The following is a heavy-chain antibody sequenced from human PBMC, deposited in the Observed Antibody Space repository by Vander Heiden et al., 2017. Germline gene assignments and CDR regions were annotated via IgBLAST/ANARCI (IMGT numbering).Heavy chain of an antibody. Sequence: QVQLVQSGAEVKEPGSSVKVSCKASGGTFNNYGISWVRQAPGQGPEWMGSIFPIFGTTNDAQKFQGRVTITADESTSTAYMDLSSLRSEDTAVYYCATEVLAAAGGFFDYWGQGTQVTVSS. CDR1: GGTFNNYG. CDR3: ATEVLAAAGGFFDY. D-gene: IGHD6-13*01. J-gene: IGHJ4*02. CDR2: IFPIFGTT. V-gene: IGHV1-69*01.